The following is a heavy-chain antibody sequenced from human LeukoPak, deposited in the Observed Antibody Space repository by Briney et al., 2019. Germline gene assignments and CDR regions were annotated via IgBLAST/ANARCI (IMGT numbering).Heavy chain of an antibody. D-gene: IGHD1-14*01. V-gene: IGHV3-9*01. CDR2: ISWNSGSI. Sequence: GGSLRLSCAASGFTFDDYAMHWVRQAPGKGLEWVSGISWNSGSIGYADSVKGRFTISRDNAKNSLYLQMNSLRAEDTAVYYCARGSTREPRGFDYWGQGTLVTVSS. J-gene: IGHJ4*02. CDR3: ARGSTREPRGFDY. CDR1: GFTFDDYA.